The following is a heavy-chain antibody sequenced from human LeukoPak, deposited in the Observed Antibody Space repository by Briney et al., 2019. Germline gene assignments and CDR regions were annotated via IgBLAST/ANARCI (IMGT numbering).Heavy chain of an antibody. V-gene: IGHV4-59*12. CDR2: IYYSGST. J-gene: IGHJ3*02. CDR1: GGSISSYY. CDR3: ARECSSTSCYGYAFDI. D-gene: IGHD2-2*01. Sequence: SSETLSLTCTVSGGSISSYYRSWIRQPPGKGLEWIGYIYYSGSTNYNPSLKSRVTISVDTSKNQFSLKLSSVTAADTAVYYCARECSSTSCYGYAFDIWGQGTMVTVSS.